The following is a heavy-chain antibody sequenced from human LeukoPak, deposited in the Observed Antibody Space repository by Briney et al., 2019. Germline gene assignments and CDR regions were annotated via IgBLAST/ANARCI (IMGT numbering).Heavy chain of an antibody. D-gene: IGHD6-19*01. CDR1: GYAFTIYG. J-gene: IGHJ5*02. CDR3: ARGSSGWYLTEGPHLNWFDP. V-gene: IGHV1-18*01. CDR2: ISAYNGNT. Sequence: GASVKVSCKASGYAFTIYGISWVRQAPGQGLEWMGWISAYNGNTNYPQKLQGRVTMTTDTATSTAYMELRSLRSDDTAVYYCARGSSGWYLTEGPHLNWFDPWGQGTLVTVSS.